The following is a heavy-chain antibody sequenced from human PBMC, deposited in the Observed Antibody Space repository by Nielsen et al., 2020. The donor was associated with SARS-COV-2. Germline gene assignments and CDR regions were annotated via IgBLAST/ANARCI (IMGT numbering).Heavy chain of an antibody. Sequence: SVQVSCKASGGTFSSYTISWVRQAPGQGLEWMGRIIPILGIANYAQKFQGRVTITADKSTSTAYMELSSLRSEDTAVYYCARGDCSSTSCYTPLYGMDVWGQGTTVTVSS. J-gene: IGHJ6*02. CDR2: IIPILGIA. CDR3: ARGDCSSTSCYTPLYGMDV. D-gene: IGHD2-2*02. CDR1: GGTFSSYT. V-gene: IGHV1-69*02.